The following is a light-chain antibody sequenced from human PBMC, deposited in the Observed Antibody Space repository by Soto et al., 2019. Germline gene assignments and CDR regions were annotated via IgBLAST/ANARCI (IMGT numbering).Light chain of an antibody. CDR2: DVS. CDR1: SSDVGVYNY. V-gene: IGLV2-14*01. Sequence: QSALTQPASVSGSPGQSITISCTGTSSDVGVYNYVSWYQQHPGKAPKFMIYDVSNRPSGVSNRFSGSKSGNTASLTISGLHAEYEEDYYCCAYTTSNQRQIVVGTGTKVTAL. CDR3: CAYTTSNQRQIV. J-gene: IGLJ1*01.